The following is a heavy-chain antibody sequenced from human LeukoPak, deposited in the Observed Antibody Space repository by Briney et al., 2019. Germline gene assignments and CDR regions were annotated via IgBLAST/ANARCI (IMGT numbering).Heavy chain of an antibody. CDR2: ISGSGGST. J-gene: IGHJ4*02. CDR3: ARRLARVVAANFDY. CDR1: GFTFSSYA. Sequence: GSLRLSCAASGFTFSSYAMSWVRQAPGKGLEWVSAISGSGGSTYYADSVKGRFTISRDNSKNTLYLQMNSLRAEDTAVYYCARRLARVVAANFDYWGQGTLVTVSS. V-gene: IGHV3-23*01. D-gene: IGHD2-15*01.